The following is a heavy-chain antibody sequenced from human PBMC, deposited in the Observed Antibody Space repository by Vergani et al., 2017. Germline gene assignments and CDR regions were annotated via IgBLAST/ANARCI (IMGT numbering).Heavy chain of an antibody. Sequence: QLQLQESGPGLVKPSETLSLTCTVSGGSISSSSYYWGWIRQPPGKGLEWIGSIYYSGSTYYNPSLKSRVTISVATSKNQFSLKLSSVTAADTAVYYCARGHSGSTPYYYYYYMDVWGKGTTVTVSS. CDR1: GGSISSSSYY. CDR2: IYYSGST. CDR3: ARGHSGSTPYYYYYYMDV. V-gene: IGHV4-39*01. D-gene: IGHD3-10*01. J-gene: IGHJ6*03.